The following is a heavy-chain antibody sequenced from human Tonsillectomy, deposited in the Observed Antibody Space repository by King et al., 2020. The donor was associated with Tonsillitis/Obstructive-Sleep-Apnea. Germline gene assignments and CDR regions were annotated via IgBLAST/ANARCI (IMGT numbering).Heavy chain of an antibody. D-gene: IGHD2-2*01. CDR2: INHSGST. Sequence: VQLQQWGAGLLKPSETLSLTCAVYGGSFSGYYWSWIRQPPGKGLEWIGEINHSGSTNYNPSLKSRVTLSVDTSKNQFSLKLSSVTAADTAVYYCARVGSSSKRYYYMDVWGKGTTVTVSS. V-gene: IGHV4-34*01. CDR1: GGSFSGYY. CDR3: ARVGSSSKRYYYMDV. J-gene: IGHJ6*03.